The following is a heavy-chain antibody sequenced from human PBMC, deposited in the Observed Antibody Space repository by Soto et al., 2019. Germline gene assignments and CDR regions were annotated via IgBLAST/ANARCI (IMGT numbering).Heavy chain of an antibody. J-gene: IGHJ4*02. D-gene: IGHD4-17*01. CDR2: VYYSGTT. Sequence: SETLSLTCSVPGGSVSNKTYYWSWIRQPPGKRLEWIGYVYYSGTTNYNPSLKSRVTISVDLSKNQFSLRLSSVTTADTALYYCARTTAVPNTLRSRYFFDYWGQGTLVTVSS. V-gene: IGHV4-61*01. CDR1: GGSVSNKTYY. CDR3: ARTTAVPNTLRSRYFFDY.